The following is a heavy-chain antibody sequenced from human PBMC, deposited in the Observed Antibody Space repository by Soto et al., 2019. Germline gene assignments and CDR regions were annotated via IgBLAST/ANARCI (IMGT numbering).Heavy chain of an antibody. Sequence: SQTLSLTFAISGDTFSINSAALNWIRQSPSRGLEFLLRTYYRSKWYNDYAASVKSRITINPDTSKNQFTLQLNSVTPEDTALHYCVTDEGWLDFDYWGQGTLVTVSS. V-gene: IGHV6-1*01. J-gene: IGHJ4*02. D-gene: IGHD5-18*01. CDR3: VTDEGWLDFDY. CDR2: TYYRSKWYN. CDR1: GDTFSINSAA.